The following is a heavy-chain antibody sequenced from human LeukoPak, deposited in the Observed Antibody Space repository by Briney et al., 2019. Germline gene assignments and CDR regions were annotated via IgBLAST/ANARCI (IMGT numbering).Heavy chain of an antibody. D-gene: IGHD6-6*01. CDR1: GFTFSSQG. J-gene: IGHJ6*02. Sequence: GGSLRLSCAASGFTFSSQGMQWVRQAPGKGLEWVAFIWYDGSNKYYADSVKGRFTISRDNSKNTLYLQMNSLRAEDTAVYYCARSYTSSSNYYYGMDVWGQGTTVTVSS. V-gene: IGHV3-33*01. CDR3: ARSYTSSSNYYYGMDV. CDR2: IWYDGSNK.